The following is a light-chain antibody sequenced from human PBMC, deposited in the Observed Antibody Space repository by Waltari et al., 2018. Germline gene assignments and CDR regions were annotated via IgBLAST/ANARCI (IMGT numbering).Light chain of an antibody. J-gene: IGKJ1*01. CDR3: QKYGSLPAT. Sequence: EIVLTQSPGTLSLSPGERATLSCRASQSVRRYLAWYQQKPGQAPRLLIYDASTRATGIPYRFSGGGSGTDFSLTISRLEPEDFAVYYCQKYGSLPATFGQGTKVEI. CDR2: DAS. V-gene: IGKV3-20*01. CDR1: QSVRRY.